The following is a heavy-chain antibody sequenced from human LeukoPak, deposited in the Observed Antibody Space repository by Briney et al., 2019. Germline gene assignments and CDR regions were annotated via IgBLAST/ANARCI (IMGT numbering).Heavy chain of an antibody. J-gene: IGHJ4*02. CDR2: MIHSGST. D-gene: IGHD6-13*01. V-gene: IGHV4-34*12. CDR3: ARSMVLIAAAGKGFDY. CDR1: GGSFSGYS. Sequence: PSETLSLTCAVYGGSFSGYSWRWIRQPPGKGLEWVGEMIHSGSTNYNPSLKSRVTISVDTSKNQFSLKVSSVTAADTAVYYCARSMVLIAAAGKGFDYWGQGTLVTVSS.